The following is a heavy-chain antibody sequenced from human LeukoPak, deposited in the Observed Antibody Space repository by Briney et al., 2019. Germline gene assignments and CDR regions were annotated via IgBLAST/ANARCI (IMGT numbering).Heavy chain of an antibody. Sequence: SETLSLTCTVSGGSISSYYWSWIRQPPGKGLEGIGYIYYSGSTTYNPSLKSRVTISVDTSKNQFSLKLSSVTAADTAVYYCAREGIAVAGTEAFAIWGQGTMVTVSS. V-gene: IGHV4-59*01. CDR2: IYYSGST. J-gene: IGHJ3*02. CDR1: GGSISSYY. CDR3: AREGIAVAGTEAFAI. D-gene: IGHD6-19*01.